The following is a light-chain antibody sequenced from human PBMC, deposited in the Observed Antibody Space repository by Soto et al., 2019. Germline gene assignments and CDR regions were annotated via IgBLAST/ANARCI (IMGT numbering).Light chain of an antibody. J-gene: IGKJ1*01. CDR1: QSVSSSY. CDR2: GAS. CDR3: QQYGSSPRT. Sequence: EIVLTQSPGTLSLSPGERATLSCRASQSVSSSYVAWYQQKPGQGPRLLIYGASGRATGIPDRFSGSGSGTDFTLTISRLEPEDFAVYYCQQYGSSPRTFGQGTKV. V-gene: IGKV3-20*01.